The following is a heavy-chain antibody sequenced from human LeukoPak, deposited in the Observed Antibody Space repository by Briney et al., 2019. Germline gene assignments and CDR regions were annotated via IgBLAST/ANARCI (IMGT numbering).Heavy chain of an antibody. J-gene: IGHJ4*02. Sequence: GGSLRLSCAASGFTFSSYAMSWVRQAPGKGLEWVSAISGSGGSTYYADSVKGRFTISRDNSKNTLYLQMNSLRAEDTAVYYCAKAPHGFVVVPTAIDYWGQGTLVTVSS. V-gene: IGHV3-23*01. CDR2: ISGSGGST. CDR3: AKAPHGFVVVPTAIDY. D-gene: IGHD2-2*01. CDR1: GFTFSSYA.